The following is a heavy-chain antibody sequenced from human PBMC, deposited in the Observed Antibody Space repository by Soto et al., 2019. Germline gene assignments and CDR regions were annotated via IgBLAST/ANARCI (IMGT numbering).Heavy chain of an antibody. V-gene: IGHV1-3*01. Sequence: QVQLVPSGGEVKEPGASVELSCQASGYTFTNHVMHWVRQAPGQRLEWMGWVNGADGNTKYSQKFQDRVTITRDTSATTAYMELSRLRSEDKAVYYCARDSGIRGPSGDLDYWGQGILVTVSS. CDR2: VNGADGNT. D-gene: IGHD1-20*01. J-gene: IGHJ4*02. CDR3: ARDSGIRGPSGDLDY. CDR1: GYTFTNHV.